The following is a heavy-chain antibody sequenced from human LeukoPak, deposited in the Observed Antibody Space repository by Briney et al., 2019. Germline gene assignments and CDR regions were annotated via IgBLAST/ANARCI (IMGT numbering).Heavy chain of an antibody. Sequence: ASVKVSCKASGYTFTSYGIRWVRQAPGQGLEWMGWISAYNGNTNYAQKLQGRVTMTTDTSTSTAYMELRSLRSDDTAVYYCALDYYDSSGYYPYYFDYWGQGTLVTVSS. CDR1: GYTFTSYG. CDR2: ISAYNGNT. V-gene: IGHV1-18*01. J-gene: IGHJ4*02. CDR3: ALDYYDSSGYYPYYFDY. D-gene: IGHD3-22*01.